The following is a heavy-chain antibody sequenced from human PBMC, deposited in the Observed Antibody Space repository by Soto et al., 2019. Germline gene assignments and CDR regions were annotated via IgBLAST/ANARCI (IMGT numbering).Heavy chain of an antibody. CDR1: GGSISSGGYY. D-gene: IGHD6-13*01. Sequence: QVQLQESGPGLVKPSQTLSLTCTVSGGSISSGGYYWSWIRQHPGKGLGWIGYIYYSGSTYYNPSLKSRVTISVDTSKNQFSLKLSSVTAADTAVYYCARVTRSLPGIAAWTGVRYYYGMDVWGQGSTVTVSS. CDR2: IYYSGST. J-gene: IGHJ6*02. CDR3: ARVTRSLPGIAAWTGVRYYYGMDV. V-gene: IGHV4-31*03.